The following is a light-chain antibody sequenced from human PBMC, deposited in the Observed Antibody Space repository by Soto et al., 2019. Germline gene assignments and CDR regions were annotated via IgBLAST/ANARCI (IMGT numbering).Light chain of an antibody. J-gene: IGLJ1*01. V-gene: IGLV2-8*01. CDR1: SSDVGGYNY. Sequence: QSVLTQPPSASGSPGQSVTISCTVTSSDVGGYNYVSWYQQHPGKAPKLMIYEVNKRPSGVPDRFSGSKSGNTASLTVSGLQAEDEANYYCSSYAGSNSYVFGTGTKVTVL. CDR2: EVN. CDR3: SSYAGSNSYV.